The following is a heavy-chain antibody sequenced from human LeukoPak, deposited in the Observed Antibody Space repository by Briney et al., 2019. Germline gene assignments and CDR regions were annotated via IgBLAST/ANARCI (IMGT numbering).Heavy chain of an antibody. V-gene: IGHV4-38-2*02. D-gene: IGHD4-17*01. CDR1: GYSISSGYY. CDR2: IYHSGST. J-gene: IGHJ4*02. CDR3: AGDYGDYYFDY. Sequence: SETLSLTCTVSGYSISSGYYWGWIRQPPGKGLEWIGSIYHSGSTYYNPSLKSRATISVDTSKNQFSLKLSSVTAADTAVYFCAGDYGDYYFDYWGQGTLVTVSS.